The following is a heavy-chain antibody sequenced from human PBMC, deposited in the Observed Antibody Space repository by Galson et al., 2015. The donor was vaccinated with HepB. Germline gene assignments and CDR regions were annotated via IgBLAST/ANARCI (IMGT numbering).Heavy chain of an antibody. Sequence: SLRLSCAASRFTFTRYGMHWVRQAPGKGLEWLAFISNDGSVKHNANSVKGRFTISRDNSRNTLDLQMNSLRPEDTAVYYCAKDSIASSGAGWGMDVWGQGTTVTVPS. J-gene: IGHJ6*02. V-gene: IGHV3-30*18. CDR1: RFTFTRYG. D-gene: IGHD2-21*01. CDR3: AKDSIASSGAGWGMDV. CDR2: ISNDGSVK.